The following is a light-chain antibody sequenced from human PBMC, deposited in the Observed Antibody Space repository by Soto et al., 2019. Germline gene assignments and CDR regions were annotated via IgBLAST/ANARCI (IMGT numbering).Light chain of an antibody. CDR1: ESISSHY. CDR3: LNFGDSPFT. Sequence: EVVLMQSPDTLSLSPGERATLSCRASESISSHYIAWYQHKPGQAPRLLIFGASTRATGIPDRFSGSWSGTDFTVTISRLEPEDFAMYYCLNFGDSPFTFGPGTKVDIK. V-gene: IGKV3-20*01. CDR2: GAS. J-gene: IGKJ3*01.